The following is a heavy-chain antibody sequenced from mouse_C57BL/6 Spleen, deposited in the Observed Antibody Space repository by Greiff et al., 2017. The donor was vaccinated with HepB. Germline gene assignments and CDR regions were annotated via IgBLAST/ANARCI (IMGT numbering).Heavy chain of an antibody. CDR2: INPNYGTT. CDR3: ARGAYYGSSYGWFAY. J-gene: IGHJ3*01. Sequence: EVQVVESGPELVKPGASVKISCKASGYSFTDYNMNWVKQSDGKSLEWIGVINPNYGTTSYNQKFKGKATLTVDQSSSTAYMQLNSLTSEDSAVYYCARGAYYGSSYGWFAYWGQGTLVTVSA. CDR1: GYSFTDYN. D-gene: IGHD1-1*01. V-gene: IGHV1-39*01.